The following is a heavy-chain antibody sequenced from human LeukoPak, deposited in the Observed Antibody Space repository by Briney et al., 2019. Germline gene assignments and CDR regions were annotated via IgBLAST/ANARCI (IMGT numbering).Heavy chain of an antibody. V-gene: IGHV4-59*11. Sequence: PSETLSLTCTVSGDSIGGHYWSWIRQSPGKGLEWIGHISYSGSTDYNASLKNRVTISVDLSKNQFSLKLSSVTAADTAVYYCARESRSSSPDYWGQGTLVTVSS. D-gene: IGHD6-13*01. J-gene: IGHJ4*02. CDR1: GDSIGGHY. CDR3: ARESRSSSPDY. CDR2: ISYSGST.